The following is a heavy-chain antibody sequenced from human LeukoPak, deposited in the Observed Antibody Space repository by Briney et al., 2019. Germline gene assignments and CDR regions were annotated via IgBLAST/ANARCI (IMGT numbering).Heavy chain of an antibody. J-gene: IGHJ4*02. D-gene: IGHD1-14*01. CDR1: GYTFTSYY. V-gene: IGHV1-46*01. CDR2: INPSGGST. CDR3: AREYHRWEPGYFDY. Sequence: ASVKVSCKASGYTFTSYYMHWVRQAPGQGLEWMGIINPSGGSTSYAQKFQGRVTMTRDMSTSTVYMELSRLRSDDTAVYYCAREYHRWEPGYFDYWGQGTLVTVSS.